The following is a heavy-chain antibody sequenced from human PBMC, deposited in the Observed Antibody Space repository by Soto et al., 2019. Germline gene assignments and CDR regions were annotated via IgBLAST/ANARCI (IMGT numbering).Heavy chain of an antibody. V-gene: IGHV1-69*06. CDR1: GGTFMSYA. CDR3: ARDRGRCSSTSCYRAPPRNWFDP. D-gene: IGHD2-2*02. Sequence: SVKVSCKASGGTFMSYAISWVRQAPGQGLEWMGGIIPIFGTADYAQKFQGRVTITADKSTSTAYMELSSLRSEDTAVYYCARDRGRCSSTSCYRAPPRNWFDPWGQGTLVTVSS. CDR2: IIPIFGTA. J-gene: IGHJ5*02.